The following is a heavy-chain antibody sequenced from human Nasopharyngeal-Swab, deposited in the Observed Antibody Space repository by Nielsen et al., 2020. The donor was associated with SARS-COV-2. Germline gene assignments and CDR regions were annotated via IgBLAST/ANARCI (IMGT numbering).Heavy chain of an antibody. CDR2: IYYSGST. V-gene: IGHV4-59*01. J-gene: IGHJ4*02. D-gene: IGHD3-22*01. Sequence: WMRQPRGEGLEWIGYIYYSGSTNYNPSLKSRVTISVDTSKNQFSLKLSSVTAADTAVYYCARGGLGVYDSSGYYYLTYWGQGTLVTVSS. CDR3: ARGGLGVYDSSGYYYLTY.